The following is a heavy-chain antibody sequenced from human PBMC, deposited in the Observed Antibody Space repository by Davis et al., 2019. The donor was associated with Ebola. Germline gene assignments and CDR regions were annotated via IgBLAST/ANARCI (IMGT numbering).Heavy chain of an antibody. CDR2: INHSGST. CDR1: GGSFSGYY. V-gene: IGHV4-34*01. D-gene: IGHD3-22*01. CDR3: ARATAYYYDSSGHYTRPPFWDY. Sequence: GSLRLSCAVYGGSFSGYYWSWIRQPPGKGLEWIGEINHSGSTNYNPSLKSRVTISVDTSKNQFSLKLSSVTAADTAVYYCARATAYYYDSSGHYTRPPFWDYWGQGTLVTVSS. J-gene: IGHJ4*02.